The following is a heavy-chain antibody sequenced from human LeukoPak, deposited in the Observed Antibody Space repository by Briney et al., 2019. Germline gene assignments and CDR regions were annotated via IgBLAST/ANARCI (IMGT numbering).Heavy chain of an antibody. D-gene: IGHD1-1*01. CDR1: GYTLTELS. Sequence: LVASVTVSCKVSGYTLTELSMHWVRQAPGKGLEWMGGFDPEDGETIYAQKFQGRVTMTEDTSTDTAYMEVSSLRSEDTAVYYCAMQLERAGYWFDPWGQGTLVTVSS. CDR2: FDPEDGET. CDR3: AMQLERAGYWFDP. V-gene: IGHV1-24*01. J-gene: IGHJ5*02.